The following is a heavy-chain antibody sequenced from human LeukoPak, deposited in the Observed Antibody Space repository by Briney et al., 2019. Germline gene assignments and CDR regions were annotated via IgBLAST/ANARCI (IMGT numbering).Heavy chain of an antibody. CDR2: IYYSGST. V-gene: IGHV4-59*12. Sequence: SETLSLTCTVSGGSISSYYWSWIRQPPGKGLEWIGYIYYSGSTNYNPSLKSRVTISVDTSKNQFSLKLSSVTAADTAVYYCARSPHPIVVVDYWGQGTLVTVSS. CDR1: GGSISSYY. D-gene: IGHD3-22*01. J-gene: IGHJ4*02. CDR3: ARSPHPIVVVDY.